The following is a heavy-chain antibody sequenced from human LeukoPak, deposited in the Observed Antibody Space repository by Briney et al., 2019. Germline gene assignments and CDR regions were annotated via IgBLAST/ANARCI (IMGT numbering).Heavy chain of an antibody. D-gene: IGHD3-22*01. CDR3: ARARNDYDSNGFSFLDY. CDR1: GFIFSSYT. CDR2: ISIGSTYI. V-gene: IGHV3-21*01. Sequence: GGSLRLSCAASGFIFSSYTMNWVRQAPGKGLEWVSTISIGSTYIYYAESAKGRFTISRDNAKNSLYLQMNSLRAEDTALYYCARARNDYDSNGFSFLDYWGQGTLVTVSS. J-gene: IGHJ4*02.